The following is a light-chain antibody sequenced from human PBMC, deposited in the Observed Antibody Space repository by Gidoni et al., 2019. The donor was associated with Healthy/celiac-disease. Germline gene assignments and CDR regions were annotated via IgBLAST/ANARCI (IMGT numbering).Light chain of an antibody. J-gene: IGKJ5*01. Sequence: DIVMTQSPDSLAVSLGERATINCKSSQSVLYSSNNKNYLAWYQQKPGQPPKLLIYWASTRESGVPDRFSGSGSGTDFTLTISSLQAEDVAVYYCQQYYSTLWTFGQXTRLEIK. CDR1: QSVLYSSNNKNY. CDR2: WAS. CDR3: QQYYSTLWT. V-gene: IGKV4-1*01.